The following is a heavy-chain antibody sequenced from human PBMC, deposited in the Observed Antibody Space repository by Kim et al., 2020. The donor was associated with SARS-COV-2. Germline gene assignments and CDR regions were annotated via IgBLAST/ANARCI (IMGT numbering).Heavy chain of an antibody. Sequence: NSNPSLTSRVTISVDTSKNQFSLKLSSVTAADTAVYYCARSNYYYYGMDVWGQGTTVTVSS. V-gene: IGHV4-59*01. D-gene: IGHD6-6*01. CDR3: ARSNYYYYGMDV. J-gene: IGHJ6*02.